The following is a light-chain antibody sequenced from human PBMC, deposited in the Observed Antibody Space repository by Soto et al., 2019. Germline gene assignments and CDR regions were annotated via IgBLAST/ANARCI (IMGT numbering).Light chain of an antibody. V-gene: IGLV2-8*01. Sequence: QSALTQPPSASGSPGQSVTISCTGTSSDVGGYNYVSWYQQHPGKAPTLMIYEVSERPSGVPDRFSGSKSGNTASLTVSGLQAEDEADYYCSLYTSENTYVFGTGTKLTVL. CDR2: EVS. CDR3: SLYTSENTYV. J-gene: IGLJ1*01. CDR1: SSDVGGYNY.